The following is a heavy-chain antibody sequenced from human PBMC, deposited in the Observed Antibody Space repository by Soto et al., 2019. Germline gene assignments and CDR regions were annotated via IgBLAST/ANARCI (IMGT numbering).Heavy chain of an antibody. J-gene: IGHJ1*01. Sequence: EVQLLESGGGLVQPGGSLRLSCAASGFTFSSYAMSWVRQAPGKGLEWVSAISGSGGSTYYADSVKGRFTISRDNSKNTRYLQMNSLRAEDTAVYYCAKDGGRPTVTGGYWGQGTLVTVSS. CDR3: AKDGGRPTVTGGY. D-gene: IGHD4-17*01. CDR2: ISGSGGST. V-gene: IGHV3-23*01. CDR1: GFTFSSYA.